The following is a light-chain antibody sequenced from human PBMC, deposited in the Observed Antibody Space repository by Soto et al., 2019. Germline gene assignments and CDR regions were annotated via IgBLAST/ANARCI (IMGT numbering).Light chain of an antibody. Sequence: QSVLTQPPSASGSPGQSVTISCTGTSSDVGGYNYVSWYQQHPGKAPKLMIYEVSKRPSGVPDRFSGSKSGNTASLTVSGLRAEDEADYYCSSYAGSSNVFGTGTKVTVL. CDR3: SSYAGSSNV. J-gene: IGLJ1*01. CDR1: SSDVGGYNY. CDR2: EVS. V-gene: IGLV2-8*01.